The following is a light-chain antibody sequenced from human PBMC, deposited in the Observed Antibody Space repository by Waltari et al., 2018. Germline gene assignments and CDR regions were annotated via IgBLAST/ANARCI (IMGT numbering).Light chain of an antibody. Sequence: DIQMTQSPSSLSASVGDRVTITCRASQDIRNALAWYQQKPGKAPKLLLYAASRLESGVPSRFSGSGSGTDYTLTITGLQPEDSATYYCQQFSGNLWTFGQGTKVEIK. CDR3: QQFSGNLWT. V-gene: IGKV1-NL1*01. J-gene: IGKJ1*01. CDR2: AAS. CDR1: QDIRNA.